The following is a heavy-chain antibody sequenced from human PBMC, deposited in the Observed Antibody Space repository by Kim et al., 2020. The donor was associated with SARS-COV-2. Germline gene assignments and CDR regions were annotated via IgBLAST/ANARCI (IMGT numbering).Heavy chain of an antibody. CDR1: GGSISSGNYY. D-gene: IGHD4-17*01. Sequence: SETLSLTCTVSGGSISSGNYYWSWIRHHPGKGLEWIGYIYYSGSTYYNPSLKSRVTISVDTSKNQSSLKLNSVTAADTAVYYCARHGAPYYFDYWGQGTLVTVS. CDR2: IYYSGST. CDR3: ARHGAPYYFDY. V-gene: IGHV4-31*03. J-gene: IGHJ4*02.